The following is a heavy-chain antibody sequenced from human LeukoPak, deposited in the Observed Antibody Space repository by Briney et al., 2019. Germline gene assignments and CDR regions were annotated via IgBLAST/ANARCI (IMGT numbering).Heavy chain of an antibody. D-gene: IGHD1-7*01. CDR1: GFTLSNYA. Sequence: PGGSLRLSCAASGFTLSNYAMAWVRQAPGKGLEWVSGISGSGGRTYYADNVKGRFTISRDNSKNTLYLQMNSLRAEDTAVYYCAKSFGKLELLADDGDDAFDIWGQGTMVTVSS. CDR2: ISGSGGRT. V-gene: IGHV3-23*01. J-gene: IGHJ3*02. CDR3: AKSFGKLELLADDGDDAFDI.